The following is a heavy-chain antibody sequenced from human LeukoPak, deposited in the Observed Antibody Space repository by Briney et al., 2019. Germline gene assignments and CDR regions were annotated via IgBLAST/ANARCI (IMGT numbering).Heavy chain of an antibody. CDR3: ARDPQLNRDGYKWEFDY. CDR1: GFTFSSYW. D-gene: IGHD5-24*01. CDR2: IKQDGSEK. Sequence: PGGSLRLSCAASGFTFSSYWMSWVRQAPGKGLEWVANIKQDGSEKYYVDSVKGRFTISRDNAKNSLYLQMNSLRAEDTAVYYCARDPQLNRDGYKWEFDYWGQGTLVTVSS. V-gene: IGHV3-7*01. J-gene: IGHJ4*02.